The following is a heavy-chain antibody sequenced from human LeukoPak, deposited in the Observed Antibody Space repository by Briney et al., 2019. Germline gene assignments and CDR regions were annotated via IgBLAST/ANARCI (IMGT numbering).Heavy chain of an antibody. Sequence: GGSLSLSCAASGFTFSTYWMTWVRQAPGKGLEWVANIKHDGSEKYVVDSVKGRFTISRDNAKNSLYLQMNRLRVENTAVYYCARDPPRRFDYWGQGTLVTVSS. CDR1: GFTFSTYW. V-gene: IGHV3-7*03. J-gene: IGHJ4*02. CDR3: ARDPPRRFDY. CDR2: IKHDGSEK.